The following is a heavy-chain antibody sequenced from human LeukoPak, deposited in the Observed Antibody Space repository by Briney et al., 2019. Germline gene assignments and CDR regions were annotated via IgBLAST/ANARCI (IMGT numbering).Heavy chain of an antibody. CDR1: GYSFTAFY. D-gene: IGHD3-9*01. J-gene: IGHJ4*02. CDR2: IHPRRGDT. CDR3: ARAPYYDILTGYYYYFDY. V-gene: IGHV1-2*02. Sequence: ASVKVSCKTSGYSFTAFYIHWVRQAPGQGLEWMGWIHPRRGDTNYAQKFQGRVTMTRDTSISTAYLDLSSLRSDDTAVYYCARAPYYDILTGYYYYFDYWGQGTLVTVSS.